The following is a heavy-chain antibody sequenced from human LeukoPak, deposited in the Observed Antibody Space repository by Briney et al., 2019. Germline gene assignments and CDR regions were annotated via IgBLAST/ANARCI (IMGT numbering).Heavy chain of an antibody. CDR1: GFTFSSYS. Sequence: GGSLRLSCAASGFTFSSYSMNWVRQAPGKGLEWVSSISSSSSYIYYADSVKGRFTISRDNAKNSLYLQMNSLRAEGTAVYYCAKRRAVADQFDYWGQGTLVTVSS. D-gene: IGHD6-19*01. V-gene: IGHV3-21*01. CDR3: AKRRAVADQFDY. J-gene: IGHJ4*02. CDR2: ISSSSSYI.